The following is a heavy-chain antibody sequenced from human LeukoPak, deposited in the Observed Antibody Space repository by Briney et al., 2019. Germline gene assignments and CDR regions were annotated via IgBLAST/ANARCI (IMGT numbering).Heavy chain of an antibody. CDR3: ARHGNSSSTPNLYYYGSGSYYIGYNWFDP. Sequence: SETLSLTCTVSGGSISSSSYYWGWIRHPPGKGLEWIGSIYYSGSTYYNPSLRSRVTISVDTSKNQFSLKLSSVTAADTAVYYCARHGNSSSTPNLYYYGSGSYYIGYNWFDPWGQGTLVTVSS. V-gene: IGHV4-39*01. J-gene: IGHJ5*02. D-gene: IGHD3-10*01. CDR2: IYYSGST. CDR1: GGSISSSSYY.